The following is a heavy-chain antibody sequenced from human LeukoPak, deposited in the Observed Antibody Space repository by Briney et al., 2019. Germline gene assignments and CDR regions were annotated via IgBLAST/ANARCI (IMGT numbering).Heavy chain of an antibody. CDR2: ISDSGDRT. CDR3: ARGLQGYYDSLTGYYRGRYYFDY. Sequence: GGSLRLSCAASGFTFTSHFMSWFRQAPGKGLEWIAAISDSGDRTVSVDSVKGRFTISRDKSQNTVHLQMNSLRAEDTAVYYCARGLQGYYDSLTGYYRGRYYFDYWGQGTLVTVSS. D-gene: IGHD3-9*01. CDR1: GFTFTSHF. V-gene: IGHV3-23*01. J-gene: IGHJ4*02.